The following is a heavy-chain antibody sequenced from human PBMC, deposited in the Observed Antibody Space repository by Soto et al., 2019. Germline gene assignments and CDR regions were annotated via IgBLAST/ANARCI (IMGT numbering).Heavy chain of an antibody. Sequence: QVQLQESGPGLVKPSDTLSLTCAVSGYSISSSHFWGWIRQPPGTGLEWIGYSHDNGNTYDNPSLKSRVTMSIDTFKIQLSLKLSSVTAVDTAVYYCARTPYDSTGYYFFDSWGQGTLVTVSS. D-gene: IGHD3-22*01. J-gene: IGHJ4*02. CDR1: GYSISSSHF. V-gene: IGHV4-28*01. CDR2: SHDNGNT. CDR3: ARTPYDSTGYYFFDS.